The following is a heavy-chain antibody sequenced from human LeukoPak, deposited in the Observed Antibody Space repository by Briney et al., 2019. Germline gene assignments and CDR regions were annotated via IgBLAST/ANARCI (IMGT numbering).Heavy chain of an antibody. J-gene: IGHJ5*02. V-gene: IGHV4-39*07. CDR2: IYYSGST. CDR3: AREGSYDSSGYYYRWFDP. D-gene: IGHD3-22*01. Sequence: ETLSLTCTVSGGSISSSSYYWGWIRQPPGKGLEWVGSIYYSGSTYYNPSLKSRVTISVDTSKNQFSLKLSSVTAADTAVYYCAREGSYDSSGYYYRWFDPWGQGTLVTVSS. CDR1: GGSISSSSYY.